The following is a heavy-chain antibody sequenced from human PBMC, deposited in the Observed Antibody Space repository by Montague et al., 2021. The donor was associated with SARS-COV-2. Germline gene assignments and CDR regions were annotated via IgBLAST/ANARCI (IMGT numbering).Heavy chain of an antibody. CDR2: ISDSGST. V-gene: IGHV4-59*08. CDR3: GRHYSATLPAVY. Sequence: SETLSLTCTVSGGSISSFYWSWFRQPPGKGLEWIGYISDSGSTNYNPSLTSRVTMSVATSKNQFSLKVNSVTAADTAVYYCGRHYSATLPAVYWGQGTLVTVSS. CDR1: GGSISSFY. D-gene: IGHD2-15*01. J-gene: IGHJ4*02.